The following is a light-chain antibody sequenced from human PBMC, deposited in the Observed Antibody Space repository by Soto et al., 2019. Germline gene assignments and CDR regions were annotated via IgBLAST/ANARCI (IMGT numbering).Light chain of an antibody. CDR3: QQYGSSPRT. CDR1: QSVDNN. Sequence: EIVLTQSPVTPSASPGESATLSCRASQSVDNNVAWYQQKPGQAPRLLIYGASNRATGIPDKFNGSGSGTDFTLTISRLEPEDFAMYYCQQYGSSPRTFGQGTKVDIK. J-gene: IGKJ1*01. CDR2: GAS. V-gene: IGKV3-20*01.